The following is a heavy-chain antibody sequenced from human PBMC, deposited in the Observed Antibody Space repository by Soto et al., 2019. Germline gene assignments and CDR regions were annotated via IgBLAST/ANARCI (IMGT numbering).Heavy chain of an antibody. CDR2: ISSSNNYI. V-gene: IGHV3-21*01. J-gene: IGHJ4*02. Sequence: EVQLVESGGGLVKPGGSLRVSCAASGFTFSSYSMNWVRQAPGKGLEWVSSISSSNNYIYYADSVKGRFTISRDNAKNSLFLQMNSLRAEDTAVYYCARDQGSGWYRYFDYWGQGTLDTVSS. CDR3: ARDQGSGWYRYFDY. D-gene: IGHD6-19*01. CDR1: GFTFSSYS.